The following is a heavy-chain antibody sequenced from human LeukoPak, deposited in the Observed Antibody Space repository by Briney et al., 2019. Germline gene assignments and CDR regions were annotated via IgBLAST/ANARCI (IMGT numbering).Heavy chain of an antibody. V-gene: IGHV1-69*05. CDR3: ATLAYSGFGPRSVSDY. Sequence: GASVKVSCKASGDTLKSNAVNWVQQAPGQGLEWMGGMIPAFGTIIYAPKFQGRVTINMDDSTTTGYMELTRLKSDDTAVYYCATLAYSGFGPRSVSDYWGQGTLVIVSS. J-gene: IGHJ4*02. D-gene: IGHD5-12*01. CDR1: GDTLKSNA. CDR2: MIPAFGTI.